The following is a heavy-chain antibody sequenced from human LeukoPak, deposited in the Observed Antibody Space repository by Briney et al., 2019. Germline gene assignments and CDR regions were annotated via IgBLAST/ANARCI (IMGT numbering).Heavy chain of an antibody. Sequence: PGGSLRLSCAASGFTFSSYAMHWVRQAPGKGLEWVAVISYDGSNKYYADSVKGRFTISRDNSKNTLYLQMNSLRAEDTAVYYCARDAWDIVVVPAATVGYFDLWGRGTLVTVSS. CDR3: ARDAWDIVVVPAATVGYFDL. V-gene: IGHV3-30*04. D-gene: IGHD2-2*01. CDR2: ISYDGSNK. J-gene: IGHJ2*01. CDR1: GFTFSSYA.